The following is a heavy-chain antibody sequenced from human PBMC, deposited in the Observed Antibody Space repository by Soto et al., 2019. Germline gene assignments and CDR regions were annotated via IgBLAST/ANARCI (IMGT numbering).Heavy chain of an antibody. CDR2: VNPNGGST. V-gene: IGHV1-46*01. CDR3: ARGGENYSDCGGFNWFDP. Sequence: ASVKVSCKASGYTFTNYYIHWVRRAPGQGLEWMGIVNPNGGSTSNAQKFQGRVTMTRDTSTSTVYMELSGLRSEDTAMYYCARGGENYSDCGGFNWFDPWGQGTLVTVSS. D-gene: IGHD2-21*01. CDR1: GYTFTNYY. J-gene: IGHJ5*02.